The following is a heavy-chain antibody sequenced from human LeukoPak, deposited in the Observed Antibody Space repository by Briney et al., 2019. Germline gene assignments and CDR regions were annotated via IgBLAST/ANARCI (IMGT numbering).Heavy chain of an antibody. CDR1: GGSISSSSYY. V-gene: IGHV4-39*07. J-gene: IGHJ5*02. D-gene: IGHD6-6*01. Sequence: SETLSLTCTVSGGSISSSSYYWGWIRQPPGKGLEWIGSIYYSGSTYYNPSLKSRVTISVDTSKNQFSLKLSSVTAADTAVYYCARSIAARPSGWFDPWGQGTLVTVSS. CDR2: IYYSGST. CDR3: ARSIAARPSGWFDP.